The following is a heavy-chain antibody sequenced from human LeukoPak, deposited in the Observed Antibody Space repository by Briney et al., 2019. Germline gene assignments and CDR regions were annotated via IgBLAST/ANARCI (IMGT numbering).Heavy chain of an antibody. D-gene: IGHD3-10*01. Sequence: ASAKVSCKASGYTFTSYDINWVRQATGQGLEWMGWMNPNSGNTGYAQKFQGRVTMTRNTSISTAYMELSSLRSEDTAVYYCARGGPTPPLLLWFGELLPTNWFDPWGQGTLVTVSS. CDR3: ARGGPTPPLLLWFGELLPTNWFDP. V-gene: IGHV1-8*01. CDR1: GYTFTSYD. J-gene: IGHJ5*02. CDR2: MNPNSGNT.